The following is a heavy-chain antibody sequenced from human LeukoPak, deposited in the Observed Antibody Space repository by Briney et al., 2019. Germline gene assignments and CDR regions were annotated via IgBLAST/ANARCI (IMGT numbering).Heavy chain of an antibody. J-gene: IGHJ4*02. V-gene: IGHV3-23*01. D-gene: IGHD3-10*01. CDR2: ISGNGVTT. Sequence: GGSLRLSCAASGFTFSNAWMSWVRQAPGKGLEWVSVISGNGVTTNYTDSVKGRFTISRDNARSTVSLQMNSLRSEDTAVYFCARGDGPGSYLIDFWGQGTLVTVSS. CDR1: GFTFSNAW. CDR3: ARGDGPGSYLIDF.